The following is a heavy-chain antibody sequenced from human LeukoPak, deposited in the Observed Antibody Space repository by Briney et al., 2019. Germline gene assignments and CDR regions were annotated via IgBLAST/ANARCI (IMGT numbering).Heavy chain of an antibody. CDR2: IYHSGST. CDR1: GYSISSGYY. CDR3: ARGRLRFLEWFENDNWFDP. Sequence: SETLSLTCTVSGYSISSGYYWGWIRQPPGKGLEWIRSIYHSGSTYYNPSLKSRVTISVDTSKNQFSLKLSSVTAADTAVYYCARGRLRFLEWFENDNWFDPWGQGTPVTVSS. D-gene: IGHD3-3*01. V-gene: IGHV4-38-2*02. J-gene: IGHJ5*02.